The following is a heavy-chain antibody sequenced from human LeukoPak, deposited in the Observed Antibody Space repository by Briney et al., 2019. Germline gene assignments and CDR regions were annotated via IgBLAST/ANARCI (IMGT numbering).Heavy chain of an antibody. D-gene: IGHD3-22*01. V-gene: IGHV1-24*01. CDR1: GYTLTELS. Sequence: GASVKVSCKVSGYTLTELSMHWVRQAPGKGLEWMGGFDPEDGETIYAEKFQGRVTMTEDTSTDTAYMELSSLRSEDTAVYYCATDIEANYYDSSGPRLRWGKGTLVTVSS. J-gene: IGHJ4*02. CDR2: FDPEDGET. CDR3: ATDIEANYYDSSGPRLR.